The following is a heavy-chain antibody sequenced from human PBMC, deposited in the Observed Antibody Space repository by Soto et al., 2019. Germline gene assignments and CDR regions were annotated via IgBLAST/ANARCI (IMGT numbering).Heavy chain of an antibody. CDR3: AKDRYGSGSYGRYYYYGMYV. Sequence: PXGSLRLSCSASGCSFSSYGMPWVRQAPGKGLEWVAVISYDGSNKYYADSVKGRFTISRDNSKNTLYLQMNSLRAEDTAVYYCAKDRYGSGSYGRYYYYGMYVWRQGTTFTVSS. CDR2: ISYDGSNK. J-gene: IGHJ6*02. D-gene: IGHD3-10*01. V-gene: IGHV3-30*18. CDR1: GCSFSSYG.